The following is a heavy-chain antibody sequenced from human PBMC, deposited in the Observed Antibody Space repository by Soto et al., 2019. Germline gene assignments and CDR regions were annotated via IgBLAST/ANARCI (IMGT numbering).Heavy chain of an antibody. D-gene: IGHD4-17*01. CDR3: ARVVTMRASYYYYRLDD. CDR2: IYYSGST. Sequence: SETLSLTCTVSGCSISSPHDYWAWIRQSPGRGLEWIASIYYSGSTYYNPSLKSRITISVDTSKNQFSLTLSSVTAADTAVYYCARVVTMRASYYYYRLDDWGPGTTVTVSS. CDR1: GCSISSPHDY. V-gene: IGHV4-39*02. J-gene: IGHJ6*02.